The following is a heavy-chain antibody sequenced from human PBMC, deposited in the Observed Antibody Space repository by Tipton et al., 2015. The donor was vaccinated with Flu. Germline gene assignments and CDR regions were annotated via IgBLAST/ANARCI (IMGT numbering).Heavy chain of an antibody. V-gene: IGHV3-11*04. D-gene: IGHD2-15*01. CDR1: GFTFSDYY. J-gene: IGHJ5*02. CDR2: ISSSGSTI. Sequence: SLRLSCAASGFTFSDYYMSWIRQAPGKGLEWVSYISSSGSTIYYADSAKGRFTISRDNAKNSLYLQMNSLRAEDTAVYYCARGVVVVAAGWFDPWGQGTLVTVSS. CDR3: ARGVVVVAAGWFDP.